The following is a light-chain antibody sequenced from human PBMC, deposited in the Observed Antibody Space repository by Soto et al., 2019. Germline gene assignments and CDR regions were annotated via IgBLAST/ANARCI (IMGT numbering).Light chain of an antibody. CDR1: QSVSSN. CDR3: QQYNNWPPWT. J-gene: IGKJ1*01. CDR2: SAS. V-gene: IGKV3-15*01. Sequence: EIVMTQSPATLSVSPGERATLSCRASQSVSSNLAWYQQKPGQAPRLHIYSASTRATGIPARFSGSGSGTAFTLTISSLQSEDFAVYYCQQYNNWPPWTFGQGTKVEIK.